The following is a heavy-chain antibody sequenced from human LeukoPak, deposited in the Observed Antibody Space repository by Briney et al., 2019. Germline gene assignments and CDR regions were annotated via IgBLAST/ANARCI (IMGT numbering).Heavy chain of an antibody. CDR2: INPNSGGT. Sequence: ASVKVSCKASGYTFTGYYMHWVRQAPGQGLEWMGWINPNSGGTNYAQKFQGRVTMTTDTSTSTAYMELRSLTSDDTAVYYCARAGATVTRHFDFWGQGTLVIVSS. CDR3: ARAGATVTRHFDF. V-gene: IGHV1-2*02. CDR1: GYTFTGYY. D-gene: IGHD4-17*01. J-gene: IGHJ4*02.